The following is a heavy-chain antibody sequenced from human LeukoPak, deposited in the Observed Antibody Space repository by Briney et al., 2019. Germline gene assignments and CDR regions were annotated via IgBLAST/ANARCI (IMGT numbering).Heavy chain of an antibody. Sequence: GASVKVSCKASGYTFTGYYMHWVRQAPGQGLEWMGWINPNSGGTNYAQKFQGRVTMTRDTSISTAYMELSRLRSDDTAVYYCARDLSRPNTAMVMLIADYWGQGTLVTVSS. J-gene: IGHJ4*02. CDR1: GYTFTGYY. CDR3: ARDLSRPNTAMVMLIADY. CDR2: INPNSGGT. D-gene: IGHD5-18*01. V-gene: IGHV1-2*02.